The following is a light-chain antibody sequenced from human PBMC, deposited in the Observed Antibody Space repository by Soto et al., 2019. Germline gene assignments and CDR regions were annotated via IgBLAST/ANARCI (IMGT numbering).Light chain of an antibody. Sequence: DIQLTQSPSFLSASVGDRVTITCRASQGISSYLAWYQQKPGKAPKLLIYAASTLQSGVPSRFSGSGSGTEFTLRISSLQPEDFATYYCQQLNSYPALTFGGGTKVHIK. CDR2: AAS. CDR3: QQLNSYPALT. J-gene: IGKJ4*01. CDR1: QGISSY. V-gene: IGKV1-9*01.